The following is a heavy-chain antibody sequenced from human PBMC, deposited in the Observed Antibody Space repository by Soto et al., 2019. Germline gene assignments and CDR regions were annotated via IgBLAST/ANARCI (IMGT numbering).Heavy chain of an antibody. CDR2: IYYSGST. CDR1: GGSISSYY. CDR3: ARVSSHSGYDKEFDP. D-gene: IGHD5-12*01. V-gene: IGHV4-59*01. Sequence: SETLSLTCTVSGGSISSYYWSWIRQPPGKGLEWIGYIYYSGSTNYNPSLKSRVTISVDTSKNQFSLKLSSVTAADTAVYYCARVSSHSGYDKEFDPWGQGTLVTVSS. J-gene: IGHJ5*02.